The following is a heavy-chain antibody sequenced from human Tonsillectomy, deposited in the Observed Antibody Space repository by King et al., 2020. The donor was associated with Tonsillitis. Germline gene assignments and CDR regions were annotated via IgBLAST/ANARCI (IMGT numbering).Heavy chain of an antibody. D-gene: IGHD3-10*01. CDR1: GYTFNXYX. CDR2: INPSGGST. V-gene: IGHV1-46*02. Sequence: QLVQSGTEVKKPGASVKVSCEASGYTFNXYXMHWVRQAPGQGLEWMGIINPSGGSTTYAQKFQGRLTMTRDTSTTTVYMELSSLRSEDTAVYYCARDNPPXGSPXYWGQXTLVAV. J-gene: IGHJ4*02. CDR3: ARDNPPXGSPXY.